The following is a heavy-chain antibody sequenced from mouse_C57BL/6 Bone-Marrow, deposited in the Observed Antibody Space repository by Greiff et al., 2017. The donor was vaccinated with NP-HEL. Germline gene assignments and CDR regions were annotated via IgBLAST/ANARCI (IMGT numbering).Heavy chain of an antibody. Sequence: QVQLQQSGAELARPGASVKLSCKASGYTFTSYGISWVKQRTGQGLEWIGEIYPRSGNTYYNEKFKGKATLTADKSSSTAYMELRSLTSDDSAVYFCARFYSNYPYAMDYWGQGTSVTVSS. CDR3: ARFYSNYPYAMDY. CDR1: GYTFTSYG. D-gene: IGHD2-5*01. CDR2: IYPRSGNT. V-gene: IGHV1-81*01. J-gene: IGHJ4*01.